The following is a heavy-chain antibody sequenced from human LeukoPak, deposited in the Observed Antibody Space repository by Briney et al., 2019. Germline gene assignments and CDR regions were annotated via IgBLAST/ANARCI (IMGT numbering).Heavy chain of an antibody. V-gene: IGHV1-2*04. CDR1: GYTFTGYY. D-gene: IGHD2-15*01. Sequence: ASVKVSCKASGYTFTGYYMHWVRQAPGQGLEWMGWINPNSGGTNYAQKFQGWVTMTRDTSISTAYMELSRLRSDDTAVYYCARVESLGYCSGGSCFDYWGQGTLVTVSS. J-gene: IGHJ4*02. CDR3: ARVESLGYCSGGSCFDY. CDR2: INPNSGGT.